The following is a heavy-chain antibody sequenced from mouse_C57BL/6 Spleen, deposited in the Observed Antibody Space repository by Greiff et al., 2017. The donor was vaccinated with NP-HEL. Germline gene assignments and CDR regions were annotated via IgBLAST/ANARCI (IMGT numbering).Heavy chain of an antibody. CDR2: IYPGDGDT. CDR3: ARSILRYYAMDY. CDR1: GYAFSSSW. Sequence: VQRVESGPELVKPGASVKISCKASGYAFSSSWMNWVKQRPGKGLEWIGRIYPGDGDTNYNGKFKGKATLTADKSSSTAYMQLSSLTSEDSAVYFCARSILRYYAMDYWGQGTSVTVSS. J-gene: IGHJ4*01. V-gene: IGHV1-82*01. D-gene: IGHD1-1*01.